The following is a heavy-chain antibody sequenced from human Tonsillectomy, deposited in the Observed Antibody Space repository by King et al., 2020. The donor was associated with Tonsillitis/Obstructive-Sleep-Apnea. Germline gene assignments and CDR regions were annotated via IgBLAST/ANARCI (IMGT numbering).Heavy chain of an antibody. CDR2: ISTYNGDT. D-gene: IGHD3-22*01. V-gene: IGHV1-18*01. Sequence: QLVQSGAEVKKPGASVKVSCKASGYTFSNYGISWVRQAPGQGLEWMGWISTYNGDTNYAQKLQGRVTMTIGTSTSTAYMELRSLRSDDTDLYYCARDSMSHYYDSSAYYTFAYWGQGTLVTVSS. CDR3: ARDSMSHYYDSSAYYTFAY. J-gene: IGHJ4*02. CDR1: GYTFSNYG.